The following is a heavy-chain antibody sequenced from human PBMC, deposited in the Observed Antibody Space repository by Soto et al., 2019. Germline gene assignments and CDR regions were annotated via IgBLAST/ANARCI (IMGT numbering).Heavy chain of an antibody. CDR1: GGSITSYY. Sequence: QVQLQESGPGLVKPSETLSLTCTVSGGSITSYYWSWIRQPPGKGLEYIGYFYNTGTTNYSPSLTSRITITVDTSKIQCSRELSSVTDADTAAYYCARGGGSSWYSKFDYWGQGTLVTVSS. D-gene: IGHD6-13*01. J-gene: IGHJ4*02. CDR3: ARGGGSSWYSKFDY. CDR2: FYNTGTT. V-gene: IGHV4-59*01.